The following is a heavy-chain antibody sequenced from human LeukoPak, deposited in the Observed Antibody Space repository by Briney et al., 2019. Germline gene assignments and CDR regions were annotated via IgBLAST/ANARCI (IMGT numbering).Heavy chain of an antibody. CDR1: GFTFSSYW. CDR3: ARACSGGSCGWFDP. J-gene: IGHJ5*02. D-gene: IGHD2-15*01. V-gene: IGHV3-7*01. Sequence: GGSLRLSCAASGFTFSSYWMSWVRQAPGKGLEWVANIKQDGSEKYYVDSVKGRFTISRDNAKNSLYLQMNSLRAEDTAVYYCARACSGGSCGWFDPWGQGTLVTVSS. CDR2: IKQDGSEK.